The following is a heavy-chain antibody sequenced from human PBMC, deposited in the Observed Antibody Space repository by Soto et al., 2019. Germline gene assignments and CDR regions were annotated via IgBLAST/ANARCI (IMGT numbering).Heavy chain of an antibody. CDR1: GGSISSYY. V-gene: IGHV4-59*01. Sequence: QVQLQESGPGLVKPSETLSLTCTVSGGSISSYYWSWIRQPPGKGLEWIGYIYYSGSTNYNPSLKSRVTISVDTSKNQFSLKLSSVTAADTAVYYCARDRRPWYFDLWGRGTLVTVSS. CDR3: ARDRRPWYFDL. CDR2: IYYSGST. J-gene: IGHJ2*01.